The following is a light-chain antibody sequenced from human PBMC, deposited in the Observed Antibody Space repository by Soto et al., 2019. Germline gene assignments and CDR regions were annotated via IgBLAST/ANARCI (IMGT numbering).Light chain of an antibody. CDR3: QQYDKWPPWT. V-gene: IGKV3-15*01. J-gene: IGKJ1*01. CDR2: GAS. CDR1: QSVNNN. Sequence: EVVMTQSPATLSVSPGNRVTLSCRASQSVNNNFAWYQQRSGQTPRLLIYGASTRAAGIPDRFCGGGSGTEFSLTISSLQSEDFAVYFCQQYDKWPPWTFGQGTKVEIK.